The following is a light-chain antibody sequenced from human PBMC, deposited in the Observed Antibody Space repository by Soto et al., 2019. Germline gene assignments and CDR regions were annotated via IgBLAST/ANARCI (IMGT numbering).Light chain of an antibody. CDR2: DAS. J-gene: IGKJ3*01. CDR1: QDISNY. V-gene: IGKV1-33*01. CDR3: QQFG. Sequence: DIQMTQSPSSLSASVGDRVTITCQASQDISNYLNWYQQKPGKAPKLLIYDASNLETGVPSRFSGSGSGTDFTFTISRLQPEDIATYYCQQFGFGPGTKVDIK.